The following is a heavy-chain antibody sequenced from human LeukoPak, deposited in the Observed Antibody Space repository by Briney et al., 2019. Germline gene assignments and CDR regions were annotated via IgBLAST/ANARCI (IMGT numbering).Heavy chain of an antibody. Sequence: GASVKVSCKASGGTFSSYAISWVRQAPRQGLEWMGRIIPIFGTANYAQKFQGRVTITTDESTSTAYMELSSLRSEDTAVYYCARHTITYYSDSSGYTFDYWGQGTLVTVSS. CDR3: ARHTITYYSDSSGYTFDY. V-gene: IGHV1-69*05. J-gene: IGHJ4*02. CDR1: GGTFSSYA. CDR2: IIPIFGTA. D-gene: IGHD3-22*01.